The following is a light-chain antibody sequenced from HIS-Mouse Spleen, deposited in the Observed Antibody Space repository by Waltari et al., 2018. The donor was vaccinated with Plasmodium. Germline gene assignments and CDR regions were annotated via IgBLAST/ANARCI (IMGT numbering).Light chain of an antibody. CDR2: DVS. CDR3: SSYAGSNNVV. V-gene: IGLV2-11*01. J-gene: IGLJ2*01. CDR1: SSDVGGYNY. Sequence: QSALTQPRSVSGSPGQSVTISCTGTSSDVGGYNYVSWYQQPPGKAPKLMIYDVSKRPSGVPDRFSGSKSGNTASLTVSGLQAEDEADYYCSSYAGSNNVVFGGGTKLTVL.